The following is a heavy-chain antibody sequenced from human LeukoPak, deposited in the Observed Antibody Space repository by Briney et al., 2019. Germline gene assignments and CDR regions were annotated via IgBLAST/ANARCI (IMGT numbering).Heavy chain of an antibody. D-gene: IGHD1-20*01. V-gene: IGHV1-2*02. J-gene: IGHJ4*02. Sequence: ASVKVSCKASGYTFTGYYMHWVRQAPGQGLEWMGWINPNSGGTNYAQKFQGRVTMTRDTSISTAYMELSRLRSDDTAVYYCAALSYNWNDDPFDYWGQGTLVTVSS. CDR2: INPNSGGT. CDR1: GYTFTGYY. CDR3: AALSYNWNDDPFDY.